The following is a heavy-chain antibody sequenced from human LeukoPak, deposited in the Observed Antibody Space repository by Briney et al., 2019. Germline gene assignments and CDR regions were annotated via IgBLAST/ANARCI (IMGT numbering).Heavy chain of an antibody. CDR2: IYTSGST. J-gene: IGHJ4*02. Sequence: PSETLSLTCTVSGGSISSYCWSWIRQPAGKGLEWIGRIYTSGSTNYNPSLKSRVTMSVDTSKNQLSLKLSSVAAADTAVYYCAGRLLWFGDQNPYFDYWGQGTLVTVSS. CDR3: AGRLLWFGDQNPYFDY. CDR1: GGSISSYC. D-gene: IGHD3-10*01. V-gene: IGHV4-4*07.